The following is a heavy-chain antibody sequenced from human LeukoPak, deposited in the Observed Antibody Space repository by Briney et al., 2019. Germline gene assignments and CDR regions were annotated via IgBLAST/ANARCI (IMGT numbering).Heavy chain of an antibody. CDR3: ASSAGIAVASTFDY. J-gene: IGHJ4*02. D-gene: IGHD6-19*01. CDR1: GFTFSSYA. V-gene: IGHV3-23*01. Sequence: GGSLRLSCAASGFTFSSYAMSWVRQAPGKGLEWVSAISGSGGSTYYADSVKGRFTTSRDNSKNTLYLQMNSLRAEDTAVYYCASSAGIAVASTFDYWGQGTLVTVSS. CDR2: ISGSGGST.